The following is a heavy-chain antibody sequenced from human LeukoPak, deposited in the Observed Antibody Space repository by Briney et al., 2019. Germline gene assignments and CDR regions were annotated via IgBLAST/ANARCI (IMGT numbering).Heavy chain of an antibody. CDR2: IKQDGSEK. Sequence: TGGSLRLSCAASGFTFSSYWMSWVRQAPGKGLEWVANIKQDGSEKYYVDSVKGRFTISRDNAKNSPYLQMNSLRAEDEDTAVYYCARDSRFGYSSDWGQGTLVTVSS. CDR3: ARDSRFGYSSD. J-gene: IGHJ4*02. V-gene: IGHV3-7*01. CDR1: GFTFSSYW. D-gene: IGHD6-19*01.